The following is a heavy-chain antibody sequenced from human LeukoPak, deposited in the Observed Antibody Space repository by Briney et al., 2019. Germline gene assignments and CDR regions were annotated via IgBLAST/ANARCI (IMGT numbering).Heavy chain of an antibody. CDR1: GGSISSSSYH. V-gene: IGHV4-39*01. J-gene: IGHJ5*02. CDR2: IYHSGST. Sequence: PSETLSLTCTVSGGSISSSSYHWAWIRQPPGKGLEWIGSIYHSGSTYYNPSLKSRVTISVDTSKKQFSLKLRSVTAADTAVYYCARQLPGYSNTLPGPWGQGTLVTVSS. D-gene: IGHD4-11*01. CDR3: ARQLPGYSNTLPGP.